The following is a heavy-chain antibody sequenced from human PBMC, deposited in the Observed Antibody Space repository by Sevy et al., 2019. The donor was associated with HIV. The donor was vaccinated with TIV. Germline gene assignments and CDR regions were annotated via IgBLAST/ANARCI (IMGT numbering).Heavy chain of an antibody. CDR2: IYPGDSDS. J-gene: IGHJ6*02. CDR3: AGGARGTLPSFYYYGMDV. Sequence: GESLKISCKASGYSFTSYWFTWVRQKPGKGLEWMGTIYPGDSDSRYSLSFQGQVTISVDKSLNTAYLQWSSLKASDTAIYYCAGGARGTLPSFYYYGMDVWGQGTTVTVSS. D-gene: IGHD1-1*01. CDR1: GYSFTSYW. V-gene: IGHV5-51*01.